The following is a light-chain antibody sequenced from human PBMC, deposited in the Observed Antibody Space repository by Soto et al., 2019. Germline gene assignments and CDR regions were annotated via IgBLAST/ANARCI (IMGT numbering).Light chain of an antibody. CDR2: EGN. Sequence: QSVLTQPPSVSAAPGQTVIISCSGSSSNIGNGYVSWYQKLPGTVPKLLMYEGNKRPSGIPDRFSGSRSGTSATLGITGLQTGDEADYYCGTWDSRLNVWVFGGGTKLTVL. J-gene: IGLJ3*02. CDR1: SSNIGNGY. V-gene: IGLV1-51*02. CDR3: GTWDSRLNVWV.